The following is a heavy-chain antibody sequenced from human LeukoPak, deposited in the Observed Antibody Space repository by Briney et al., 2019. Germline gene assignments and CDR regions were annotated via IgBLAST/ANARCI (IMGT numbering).Heavy chain of an antibody. CDR3: TKVRLSNLYYYYGMDV. J-gene: IGHJ6*02. CDR2: ISSSGRTM. V-gene: IGHV3-11*01. D-gene: IGHD2-21*02. CDR1: GFTFSDYY. Sequence: GGSLRLSCAASGFTFSDYYMSWIRQAPGKGLEWTSYISSSGRTMDHADSVKGRFTISRDNSRNTLYLQMNSLRVADTAVYFCTKVRLSNLYYYYGMDVWGQGTTVTVSS.